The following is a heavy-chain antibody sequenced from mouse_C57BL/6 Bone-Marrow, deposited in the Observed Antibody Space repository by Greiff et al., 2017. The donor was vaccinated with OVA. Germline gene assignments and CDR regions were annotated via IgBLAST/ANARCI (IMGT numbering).Heavy chain of an antibody. CDR2: INPRDGST. V-gene: IGHV1-85*01. J-gene: IGHJ2*01. Sequence: QVQLQQSGPELVKPGASVKLSCKASGYTFTSYDINWVKQRPGQGLEWIGRINPRDGSTKYKEKVKGRATLTVDTSSSTAYLELRRLTSEDSAVYFCAKDLRLFDYWGQGTTLTVSS. CDR1: GYTFTSYD. D-gene: IGHD1-2*01. CDR3: AKDLRLFDY.